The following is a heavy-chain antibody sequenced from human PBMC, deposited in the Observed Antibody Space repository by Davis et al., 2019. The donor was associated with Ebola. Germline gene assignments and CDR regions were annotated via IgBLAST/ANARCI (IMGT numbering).Heavy chain of an antibody. Sequence: PGGSLRLSCGGSGFTFSNYAMSWVRQAPGKGLEWVSTVSGSGGKTYYANSVKGRFTISRDNSKNTVSLQMNSLRAEDTAVYYCAKDQYWDYQGDWFDPWGQGTLVTVSS. D-gene: IGHD1-7*01. CDR3: AKDQYWDYQGDWFDP. CDR2: VSGSGGKT. V-gene: IGHV3-23*01. CDR1: GFTFSNYA. J-gene: IGHJ5*02.